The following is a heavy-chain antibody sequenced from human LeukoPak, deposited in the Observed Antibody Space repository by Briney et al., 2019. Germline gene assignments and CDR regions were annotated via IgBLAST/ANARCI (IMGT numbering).Heavy chain of an antibody. Sequence: GGSLRLSCAASGFTFSSYGMHWVRQAPGKGLEWVAFIRYDGSNEYYADSAKGRFTISRDNSKNTLYLQMNSLRAEDTAVYYCAKDPGRDSSGYYYPDYWGQGTLVTVSS. CDR2: IRYDGSNE. V-gene: IGHV3-30*02. J-gene: IGHJ4*02. CDR1: GFTFSSYG. D-gene: IGHD3-22*01. CDR3: AKDPGRDSSGYYYPDY.